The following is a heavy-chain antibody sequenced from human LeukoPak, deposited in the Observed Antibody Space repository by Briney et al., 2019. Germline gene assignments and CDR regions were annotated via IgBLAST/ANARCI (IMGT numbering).Heavy chain of an antibody. CDR1: GGSDSSGDYY. V-gene: IGHV4-61*08. Sequence: PSETLSLTCTVSGGSDSSGDYYWSWIRQPPGKGLEWIGYICYSGITNYNPSLKSRVTISRDTSKTQFSLKLTSVTAADTAVYYCARSAVTPHWYFDLWGRGTLVTVSS. D-gene: IGHD4-17*01. J-gene: IGHJ2*01. CDR2: ICYSGIT. CDR3: ARSAVTPHWYFDL.